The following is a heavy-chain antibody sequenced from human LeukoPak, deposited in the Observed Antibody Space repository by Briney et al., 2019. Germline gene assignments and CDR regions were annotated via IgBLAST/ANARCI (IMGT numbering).Heavy chain of an antibody. CDR1: GFTFSSYA. J-gene: IGHJ4*02. D-gene: IGHD3-10*01. CDR2: ISGSGGST. Sequence: GGSLRLSCAASGFTFSSYAMSWVRQAPGKGPEWVSAISGSGGSTYYADSVKGRFTISRDNSKNTLYLQMNSLRAEDTAVYYCAKSQLLWFGEFNYWGQGTLVTVSS. CDR3: AKSQLLWFGEFNY. V-gene: IGHV3-23*01.